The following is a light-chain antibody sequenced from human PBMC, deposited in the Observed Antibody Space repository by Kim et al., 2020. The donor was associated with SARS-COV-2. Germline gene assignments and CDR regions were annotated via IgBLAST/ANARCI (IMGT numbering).Light chain of an antibody. V-gene: IGKV3-20*01. J-gene: IGKJ2*01. CDR2: GAS. CDR3: QQYGSSAMYT. CDR1: QTVSSSY. Sequence: EIVLTQSPATLSLSPGERATLSCRASQTVSSSYLAWYQQKPGQAPRLLIYGASSRATGIPDRFSGSGSGTDFTLTISRLEPEDFAVYYCQQYGSSAMYTFGQRTKLK.